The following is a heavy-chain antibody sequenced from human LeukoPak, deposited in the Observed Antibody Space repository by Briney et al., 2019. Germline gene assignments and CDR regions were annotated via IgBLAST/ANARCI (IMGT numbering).Heavy chain of an antibody. CDR3: ARDSINSGYDWDYYYMDV. CDR2: IIPIFGTA. D-gene: IGHD5-12*01. Sequence: ASVKVSCKASGGTFSSYAISWVRQAPGQGLEWMGRIIPIFGTANYAQKFQGRVTITTDESTSTAYMELSGLRSEDTAVYYCARDSINSGYDWDYYYMDVWGKGTTVTVSS. CDR1: GGTFSSYA. V-gene: IGHV1-69*05. J-gene: IGHJ6*03.